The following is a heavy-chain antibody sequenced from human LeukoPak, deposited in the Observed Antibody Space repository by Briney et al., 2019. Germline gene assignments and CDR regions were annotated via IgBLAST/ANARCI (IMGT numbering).Heavy chain of an antibody. D-gene: IGHD6-13*01. CDR2: MNPNSGNT. V-gene: IGHV1-8*01. CDR1: GDSFTIKD. J-gene: IGHJ3*02. Sequence: ASVKGSCKASGDSFTIKDINWVRQAPGEGLEWIGWMNPNSGNTGYAQKFQGRVTMTRNTSISTAYMELTDLRSEDAAVYYCARVTAGRTWTFDIWGQGTTVTVSS. CDR3: ARVTAGRTWTFDI.